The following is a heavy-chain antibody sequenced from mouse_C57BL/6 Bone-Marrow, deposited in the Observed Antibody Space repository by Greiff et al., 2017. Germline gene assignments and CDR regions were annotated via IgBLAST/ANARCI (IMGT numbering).Heavy chain of an antibody. D-gene: IGHD2-2*01. Sequence: EVKLMESGEGLVKPGGSLKLSCAASGFTFSSYAMSWVRQTPEKRLEWVAYISSGGDYIYYADTVKGRFTISRDNARNTLYLQMSSLKSEDTAMYYCTRYGYALDYWGQGTTLTVSS. CDR1: GFTFSSYA. CDR3: TRYGYALDY. J-gene: IGHJ2*01. V-gene: IGHV5-9-1*02. CDR2: ISSGGDYI.